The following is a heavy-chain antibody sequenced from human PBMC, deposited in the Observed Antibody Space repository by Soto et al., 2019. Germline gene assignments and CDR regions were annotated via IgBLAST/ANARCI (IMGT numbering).Heavy chain of an antibody. CDR1: CGSFIGYY. V-gene: IGHV4-34*01. CDR3: ARGPYYDFWSGYYFDAFDI. D-gene: IGHD3-3*01. CDR2: INHSGST. Sequence: PSETLCLTCAVYCGSFIGYYWIWIRQPPGKGLEWIGEINHSGSTNYNPSLKSRVTISVDTSKNQFSLKLSSVTAADTAVYYCARGPYYDFWSGYYFDAFDIWGQGTMVTVS. J-gene: IGHJ3*02.